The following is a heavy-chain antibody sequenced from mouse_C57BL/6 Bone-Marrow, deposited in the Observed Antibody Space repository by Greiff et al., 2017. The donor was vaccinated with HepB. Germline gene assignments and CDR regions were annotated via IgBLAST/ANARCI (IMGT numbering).Heavy chain of an antibody. Sequence: DVKLQESGAELVRPGASVKLSCTASGFNIKDDYMHWVKQRPEQGLEWIGWIDPENGDTEYASKFQGKATITADTSSTTAYLQLSSLTSEDTAVYYCTTGRTRYGGQGTTITVSA. CDR2: IDPENGDT. CDR3: TTGRTRY. D-gene: IGHD1-1*01. CDR1: GFNIKDDY. J-gene: IGHJ2*01. V-gene: IGHV14-4*01.